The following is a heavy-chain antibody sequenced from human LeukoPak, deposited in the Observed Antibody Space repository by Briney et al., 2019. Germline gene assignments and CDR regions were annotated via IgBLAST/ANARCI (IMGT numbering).Heavy chain of an antibody. CDR1: GFTFSSYS. CDR3: ARDGYDFWSGYYPHFDY. CDR2: ISSSSSTI. D-gene: IGHD3-3*01. Sequence: GGSLRLSCAASGFTFSSYSMNWVRQAPGKGLEWVSYISSSSSTIYYADSVKGRFTISRDNAKNSLYLQMNSLRAEDTAVYYCARDGYDFWSGYYPHFDYWGQGTLVTVSS. V-gene: IGHV3-48*04. J-gene: IGHJ4*02.